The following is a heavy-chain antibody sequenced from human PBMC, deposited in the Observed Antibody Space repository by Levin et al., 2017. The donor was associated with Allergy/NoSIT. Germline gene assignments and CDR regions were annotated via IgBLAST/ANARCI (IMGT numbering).Heavy chain of an antibody. Sequence: LSLTCAASGFTFSSYAMSWVRQAPGKGLEWVSAISGSGGSTYYADSVKGRFTISRDNSKNTLYLQMNSLRAEDTAVYYCAKDPRAIVVVPAGAFDIWGQGTMVTVSS. CDR3: AKDPRAIVVVPAGAFDI. CDR2: ISGSGGST. J-gene: IGHJ3*02. CDR1: GFTFSSYA. D-gene: IGHD2-21*01. V-gene: IGHV3-23*01.